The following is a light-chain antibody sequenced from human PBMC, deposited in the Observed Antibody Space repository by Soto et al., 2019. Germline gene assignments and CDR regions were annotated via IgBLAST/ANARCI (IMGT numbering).Light chain of an antibody. V-gene: IGKV1-33*01. CDR1: QGISTY. CDR3: QQYDNVFT. CDR2: GAS. J-gene: IGKJ5*01. Sequence: IQITQSTSSLSASVGDRVTITCQASQGISTYLNWYQQKPGKAPKLLIYGASNLETGVPSRFSGSGSGTDFTFTISSLQPEDIATYFCQQYDNVFTFGQGTRLEIK.